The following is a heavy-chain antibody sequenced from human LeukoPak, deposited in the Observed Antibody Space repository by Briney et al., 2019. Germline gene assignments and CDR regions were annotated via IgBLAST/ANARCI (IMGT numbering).Heavy chain of an antibody. CDR3: ARRVATSGNFFDY. J-gene: IGHJ4*02. D-gene: IGHD3-3*01. Sequence: SETLSLTCTVVGGAINSRNQYWGWIRQSPGKGLEWIGSIYYSGSVNNNPSLQSRVTISVDTSRNQFSLKLTSMTVADTGVYFCARRVATSGNFFDYWGPGTLVTVS. V-gene: IGHV4-39*01. CDR2: IYYSGSV. CDR1: GGAINSRNQY.